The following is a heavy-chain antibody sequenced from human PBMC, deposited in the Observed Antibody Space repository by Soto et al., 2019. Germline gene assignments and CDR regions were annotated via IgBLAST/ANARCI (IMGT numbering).Heavy chain of an antibody. CDR1: GGSISSGDYY. J-gene: IGHJ4*02. V-gene: IGHV4-30-4*01. CDR2: IHYSVIT. D-gene: IGHD3-10*01. Sequence: SETLSLTCTVSGGSISSGDYYWSWIRQPPGKGLEWIAYIHYSVITYYNPCLKSRVTISIDTSKNQFSLKLSSVTAADTAVYFCATYYFPSTNYTHFDYWGQGALLTVS. CDR3: ATYYFPSTNYTHFDY.